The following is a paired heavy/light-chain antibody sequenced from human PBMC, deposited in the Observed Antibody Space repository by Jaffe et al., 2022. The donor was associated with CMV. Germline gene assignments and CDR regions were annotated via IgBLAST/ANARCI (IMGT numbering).Light chain of an antibody. J-gene: IGKJ1*01. CDR1: QSLVNSDGNTY. V-gene: IGKV2-30*01. CDR3: MQGTHWPQT. CDR2: KVS. Sequence: DVVMTQSPLSLSVTLGQPASISCRSSQSLVNSDGNTYLNWFQQRPGQSPRRLIYKVSNRDSGVPDRFSGSGSGTDFTLNISSVEAEDVGVYYCMQGTHWPQTFGQGTKVEI.
Heavy chain of an antibody. CDR3: ARNLGRGGDY. D-gene: IGHD2-15*01. V-gene: IGHV3-53*01. Sequence: EVQLVEAGGGVIQPGGSLRLSCAASGFIINNYYMSWVRQAPEQGLEWVSVIYTTGTTLSADSVKGRFTISRDISRNTVYLQMDSLRAEDTAMYYCARNLGRGGDYWGQGTLVTVSS. CDR2: IYTTGTT. CDR1: GFIINNYY. J-gene: IGHJ4*02.